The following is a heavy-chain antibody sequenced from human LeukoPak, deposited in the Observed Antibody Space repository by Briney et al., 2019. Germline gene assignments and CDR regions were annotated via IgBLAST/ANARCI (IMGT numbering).Heavy chain of an antibody. CDR1: GYTFSNYG. CDR2: IHSNNGNT. J-gene: IGHJ6*01. Sequence: ASVKVSCKASGYTFSNYGISCVRQAPGQGLEWIGWIHSNNGNTNYAQRLQGRVTMTTDPSTSTAYMELSSLRSDDTAVYYCARHIVVVREYYYFGMDVWGQGTTVTVSS. V-gene: IGHV1-18*01. CDR3: ARHIVVVREYYYFGMDV. D-gene: IGHD2-15*01.